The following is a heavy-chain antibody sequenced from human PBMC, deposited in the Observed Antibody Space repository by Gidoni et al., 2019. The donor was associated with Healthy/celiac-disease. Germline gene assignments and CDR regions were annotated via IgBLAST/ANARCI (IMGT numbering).Heavy chain of an antibody. D-gene: IGHD6-13*01. J-gene: IGHJ6*03. CDR1: AYSFTSYW. CDR3: ARHVRSYSSSWSYYYYYMDV. CDR2: IYPGDSDI. Sequence: EVQLVQSGAAVKKPGESRKISCKGTAYSFTSYWIGWLRQMPGKGLEWMGIIYPGDSDISDSPSFQGQVTISADKSISTAYLQWSSLKASDTAMYYCARHVRSYSSSWSYYYYYMDVWGKGTTVTVSS. V-gene: IGHV5-51*01.